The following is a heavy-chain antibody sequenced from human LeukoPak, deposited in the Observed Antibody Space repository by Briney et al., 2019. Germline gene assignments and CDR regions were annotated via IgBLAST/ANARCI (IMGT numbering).Heavy chain of an antibody. J-gene: IGHJ4*02. Sequence: SETLSLTCAVYGGSFSGYYWSWIRQPPGKGLEWIGEINHSGSTNYNPSLKSRVTISVDTSKNQFSLKLSSVTAADTAVYYCARLHRIGYGSGSYFDYWGQGTLVTVSS. CDR3: ARLHRIGYGSGSYFDY. CDR1: GGSFSGYY. D-gene: IGHD3-10*01. CDR2: INHSGST. V-gene: IGHV4-34*01.